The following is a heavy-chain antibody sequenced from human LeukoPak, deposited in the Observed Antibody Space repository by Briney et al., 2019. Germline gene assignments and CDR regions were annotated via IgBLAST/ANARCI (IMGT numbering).Heavy chain of an antibody. CDR3: ARVRFGELFDY. CDR1: GFTFSSYE. J-gene: IGHJ4*02. V-gene: IGHV3-48*03. Sequence: SGGSLRLSCAASGFTFSSYEMNWVRQAPGKGLEWVSYIDSSGSNIHYADSVKGRFTISRDNAKNSLYLQMNSLRAEDTAVYYCARVRFGELFDYWGQGTLVTVSS. CDR2: IDSSGSNI. D-gene: IGHD3-10*01.